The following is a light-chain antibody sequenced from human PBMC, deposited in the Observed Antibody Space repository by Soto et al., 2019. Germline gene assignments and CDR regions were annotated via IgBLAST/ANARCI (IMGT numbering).Light chain of an antibody. Sequence: DIQMTQSPSTLSASVGDRVTITCRASQSISSWLAWYQQKPGKAPKLLISKASTLEYDVPSRFTGSGSGTEFTLTISSLQPDDFATYYCQQYNTYATFGQGTKV. J-gene: IGKJ1*01. CDR2: KAS. V-gene: IGKV1-5*03. CDR3: QQYNTYAT. CDR1: QSISSW.